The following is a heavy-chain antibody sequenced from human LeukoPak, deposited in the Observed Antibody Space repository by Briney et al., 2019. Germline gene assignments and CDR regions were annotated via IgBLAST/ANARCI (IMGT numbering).Heavy chain of an antibody. CDR2: ISESGDTT. J-gene: IGHJ4*02. V-gene: IGHV3-23*01. D-gene: IGHD1-26*01. CDR3: AKQWVDC. Sequence: PGGSLRLSCAASGFTFSNYAMNWVRQDPGKGLEWVSSISESGDTTHYADSVKGRFTISRDNAQNTLYLQMNTLRAEDTALYYCAKQWVDCWGQGTLVTVSS. CDR1: GFTFSNYA.